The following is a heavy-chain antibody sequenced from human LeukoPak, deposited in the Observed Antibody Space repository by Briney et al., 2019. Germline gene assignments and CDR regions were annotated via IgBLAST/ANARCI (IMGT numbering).Heavy chain of an antibody. V-gene: IGHV3-7*01. D-gene: IGHD2-21*02. CDR1: GFTFSSYW. Sequence: PGGALRLSWAASGFTFSSYWMGWVRQAPGKGLEWVANIKPDGSEKYYVDSVKGRFTISRDNAKNSLYLQMNSLRAEDTAVYYCARDFGTIVVVTAIVDWGQGTLVTVSS. CDR2: IKPDGSEK. J-gene: IGHJ4*02. CDR3: ARDFGTIVVVTAIVD.